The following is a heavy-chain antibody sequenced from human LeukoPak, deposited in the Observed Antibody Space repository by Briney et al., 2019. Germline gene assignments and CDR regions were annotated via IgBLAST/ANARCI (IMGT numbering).Heavy chain of an antibody. D-gene: IGHD4-17*01. CDR2: ISGTSSGT. V-gene: IGHV3-23*01. Sequence: SGGSLRLSCAASGFTFSNYAMSWVGQAPGKGLEWVSTISGTSSGTYYTDSVKGRFTISRDNSKNTLYLQMNSLKAEDTALYYCVKDRTTVTASWGWGQGTLITVSS. CDR3: VKDRTTVTASWG. J-gene: IGHJ4*02. CDR1: GFTFSNYA.